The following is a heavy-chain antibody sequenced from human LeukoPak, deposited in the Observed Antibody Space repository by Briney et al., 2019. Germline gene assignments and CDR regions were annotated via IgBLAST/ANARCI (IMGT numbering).Heavy chain of an antibody. J-gene: IGHJ6*03. CDR1: GYTFTGYY. Sequence: GASVKVSCKASGYTFTGYYMHWVRQAPGQGLEWMGWINPNSGGTNYAQKFQGRVTMTRDTSISTAYMELSRLRSDDTAVYYCASYSAAAGHYYYYYYMDVWGKGTTVTVSS. D-gene: IGHD6-13*01. V-gene: IGHV1-2*02. CDR2: INPNSGGT. CDR3: ASYSAAAGHYYYYYYMDV.